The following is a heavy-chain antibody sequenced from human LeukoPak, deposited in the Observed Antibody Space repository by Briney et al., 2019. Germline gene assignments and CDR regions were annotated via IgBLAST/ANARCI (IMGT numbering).Heavy chain of an antibody. J-gene: IGHJ5*01. CDR2: IWYDGTNK. Sequence: PGGSLRLPCAASGFTFSDYGIHWVRQAPGKGLEWVAVIWYDGTNKYYGDSVKGRFTISRDNSKNTLYLQMNSLRAEDTAVYYCAKDRGSYSTTADSWGQGTLVTVSS. V-gene: IGHV3-33*06. CDR3: AKDRGSYSTTADS. D-gene: IGHD1-26*01. CDR1: GFTFSDYG.